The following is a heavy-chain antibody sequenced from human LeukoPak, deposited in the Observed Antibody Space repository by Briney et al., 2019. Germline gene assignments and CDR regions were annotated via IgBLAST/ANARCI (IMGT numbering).Heavy chain of an antibody. CDR1: GGPISSGGYY. Sequence: PSETLSLTCTVSGGPISSGGYYWSWIRQHPGKGLEWIGYIYYSGSTYYNPSLKSRVTISVDTSKNQFSLKLSSVTAADTAVYYCATNYYDTSGYSPWGQGTLVTVSS. V-gene: IGHV4-31*03. J-gene: IGHJ5*02. CDR3: ATNYYDTSGYSP. CDR2: IYYSGST. D-gene: IGHD3-22*01.